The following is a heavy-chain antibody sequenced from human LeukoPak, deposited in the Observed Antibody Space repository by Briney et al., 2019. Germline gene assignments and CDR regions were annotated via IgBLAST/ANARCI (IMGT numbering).Heavy chain of an antibody. CDR1: GGTFSSYA. CDR3: ARGGYDILTGYYSI. J-gene: IGHJ4*02. Sequence: SVKVSCKASGGTFSSYAISWVRQAPGQGLEWMGGIIPIFGTANYAQKFQGRVAITADESTSTAYMELSSLRSEDTAVYYCARGGYDILTGYYSIWGQGTLVTVSS. V-gene: IGHV1-69*13. D-gene: IGHD3-9*01. CDR2: IIPIFGTA.